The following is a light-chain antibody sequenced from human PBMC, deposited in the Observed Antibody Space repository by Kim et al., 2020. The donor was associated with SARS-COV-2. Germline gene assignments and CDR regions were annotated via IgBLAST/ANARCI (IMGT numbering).Light chain of an antibody. V-gene: IGLV6-57*03. CDR2: EDH. CDR3: QSYDNTNWV. J-gene: IGLJ3*02. Sequence: GKNVTISCTRSSGSIASSYVQWFQQRPASAPTTVIYEDHHRPSGVPDRFSGSTDRSSNSASLTISGLEFEDEADYYCQSYDNTNWVLGGGTQLTVL. CDR1: SGSIASSY.